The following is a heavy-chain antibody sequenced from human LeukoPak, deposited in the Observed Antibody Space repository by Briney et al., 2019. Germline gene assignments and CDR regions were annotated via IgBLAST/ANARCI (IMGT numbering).Heavy chain of an antibody. D-gene: IGHD5-18*01. V-gene: IGHV3-74*01. J-gene: IGHJ4*02. CDR3: ARDPSWIRGLMDY. CDR2: INSDGSST. CDR1: GFTFSSYW. Sequence: GGSLRLSCAASGFTFSSYWMHWVRQAPGKGLVWDSRINSDGSSTSYADSVKGRFTVSRDNAKNTLYLQMNSLRAEDTAVYYCARDPSWIRGLMDYWGQGTLVTVSS.